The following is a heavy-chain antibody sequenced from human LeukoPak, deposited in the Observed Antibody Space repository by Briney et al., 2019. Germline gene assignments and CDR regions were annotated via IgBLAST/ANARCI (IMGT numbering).Heavy chain of an antibody. CDR3: ARGGGPYSNSSIDY. CDR2: IYYSGST. J-gene: IGHJ4*02. D-gene: IGHD6-6*01. V-gene: IGHV4-59*01. CDR1: GGSISSYY. Sequence: SETLSLTCTVSGGSISSYYWSWIRQPPGKGLEWIGYIYYSGSTNYNPSLKSRVTISVDTSKNQFSLKLSSVTAADTAVYYCARGGGPYSNSSIDYWGQGTLVTVSS.